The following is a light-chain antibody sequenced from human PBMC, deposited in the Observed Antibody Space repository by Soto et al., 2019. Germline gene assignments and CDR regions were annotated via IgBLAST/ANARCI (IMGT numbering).Light chain of an antibody. Sequence: EIVLTQSPATLSLSPGERATLSCRASQSVGYHLAWYQQKPGQAPRLLIYGASTRATGIPARFSGSGSGTEFTLTISSLQSEDFAVYYCQQYNNWPPVTFGQGTKVDIK. J-gene: IGKJ1*01. V-gene: IGKV3-15*01. CDR3: QQYNNWPPVT. CDR2: GAS. CDR1: QSVGYH.